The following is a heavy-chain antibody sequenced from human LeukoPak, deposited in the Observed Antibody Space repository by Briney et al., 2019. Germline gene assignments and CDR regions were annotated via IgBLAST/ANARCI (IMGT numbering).Heavy chain of an antibody. CDR1: GFAFSSHW. V-gene: IGHV3-74*01. D-gene: IGHD6-19*01. CDR3: ARDSIGWYGIDY. CDR2: IITDGSGT. J-gene: IGHJ4*02. Sequence: GGSLGLSCAASGFAFSSHWMHWVRQAPGEGLVWVARIITDGSGTGYADSVKGRFTISRDNAKNTLYLQMNSLRAEDTAVYYCARDSIGWYGIDYWGQGTLVTVSS.